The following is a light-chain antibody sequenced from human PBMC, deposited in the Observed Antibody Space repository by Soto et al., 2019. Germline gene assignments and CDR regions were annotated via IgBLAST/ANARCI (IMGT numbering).Light chain of an antibody. J-gene: IGKJ4*01. Sequence: MTQSPATLSVSPGERATLSCRASQSVNNNLAWYQQKPGKAPKLLIHGASSLEAGVPSRFSGSGSGTDFTFTISGLQPEDVATYHCQQYDNLPLTFGGETKVEI. CDR3: QQYDNLPLT. CDR1: QSVNNN. CDR2: GAS. V-gene: IGKV1-33*01.